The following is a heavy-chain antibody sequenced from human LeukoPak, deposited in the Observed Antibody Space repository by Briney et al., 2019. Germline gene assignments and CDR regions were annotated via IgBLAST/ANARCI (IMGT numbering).Heavy chain of an antibody. V-gene: IGHV1-8*01. CDR1: GYTFTSYD. CDR3: ARGRRICSSTSCSLYYFDY. D-gene: IGHD2-2*01. Sequence: ASVKVSCKASGYTFTSYDINWVRQATGQGLEWMGWMNPNSGNTGYAQKFQGRVTMTRNTSISTAYMELSSLRSEDTAVYYCARGRRICSSTSCSLYYFDYWGQGTLVTVPS. J-gene: IGHJ4*02. CDR2: MNPNSGNT.